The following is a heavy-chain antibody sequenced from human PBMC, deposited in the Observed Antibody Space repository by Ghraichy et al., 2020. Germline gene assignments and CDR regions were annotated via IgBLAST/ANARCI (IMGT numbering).Heavy chain of an antibody. CDR3: AKDSPYGDYVITFDY. V-gene: IGHV3-23*01. CDR2: ISCSGGST. J-gene: IGHJ4*02. CDR1: GFTFSSYA. Sequence: LSLTCAASGFTFSSYAMSWVRQAPGKGLEWVSAISCSGGSTYYADSVKGRFTISRDNSKNTLYLQMNSLRAEDTAVYYCAKDSPYGDYVITFDYWGQGTLVTVSS. D-gene: IGHD4-17*01.